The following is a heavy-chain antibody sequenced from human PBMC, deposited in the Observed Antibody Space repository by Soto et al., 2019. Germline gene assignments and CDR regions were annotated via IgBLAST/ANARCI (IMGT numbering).Heavy chain of an antibody. Sequence: KKKGASVKVSCKASGYTFTGYYMHWVRQAPGQGLEWMGWINPNSGGTNYAQKFQGWVTMTRDTSISTAYMELCRLRSDDTAVYYCARSGVSSSWRGTNDYYGMDVWGQGTTVTVS. CDR2: INPNSGGT. CDR3: ARSGVSSSWRGTNDYYGMDV. CDR1: GYTFTGYY. J-gene: IGHJ6*02. D-gene: IGHD6-13*01. V-gene: IGHV1-2*04.